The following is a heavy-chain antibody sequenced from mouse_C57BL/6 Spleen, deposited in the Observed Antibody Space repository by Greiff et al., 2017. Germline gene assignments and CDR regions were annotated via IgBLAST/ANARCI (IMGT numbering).Heavy chain of an antibody. D-gene: IGHD1-1*01. J-gene: IGHJ4*01. CDR2: IYPGDGDT. CDR1: GYAFSSSW. CDR3: ARGIGSTPYYAMDY. V-gene: IGHV1-82*01. Sequence: QVQLKESGPELVKPGASVKLSCKASGYAFSSSWMNWVKQRPGQGLEWIGRIYPGDGDTNYNGKFKGKATLTAATSSSTAYMQLSSLTSEDSAVYFCARGIGSTPYYAMDYWGQGTSVTVSS.